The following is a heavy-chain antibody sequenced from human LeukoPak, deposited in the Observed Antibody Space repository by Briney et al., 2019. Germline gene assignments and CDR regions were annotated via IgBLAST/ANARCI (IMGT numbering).Heavy chain of an antibody. CDR2: SYYSGST. D-gene: IGHD6-6*01. Sequence: SDTLSLPCTVSGGSISSHYWSWMRQPPGRGLEGIGYSYYSGSTNYNPSLKSRVTISVDTSKNQFSMKLSSVTAADTAVYYCARVNEYKQLEVYFDYWGQGTLVTVSS. J-gene: IGHJ4*02. V-gene: IGHV4-59*11. CDR3: ARVNEYKQLEVYFDY. CDR1: GGSISSHY.